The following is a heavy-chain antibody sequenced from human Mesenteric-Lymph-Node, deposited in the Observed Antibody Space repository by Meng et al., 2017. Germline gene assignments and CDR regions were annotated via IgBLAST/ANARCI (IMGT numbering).Heavy chain of an antibody. V-gene: IGHV4-31*03. Sequence: QGQLQDSGPGLVTPSQTLSLTCTVSGGSVSSGGYYWTWIRQHPGKGLEWFGHIYYSGSTFYNPSLKRRVIISIDTSKNQFSLNLRSVTAADTAVYYCARVSSGWDYFDYWGQGTLVTVSS. CDR3: ARVSSGWDYFDY. CDR2: IYYSGST. CDR1: GGSVSSGGYY. D-gene: IGHD6-19*01. J-gene: IGHJ4*02.